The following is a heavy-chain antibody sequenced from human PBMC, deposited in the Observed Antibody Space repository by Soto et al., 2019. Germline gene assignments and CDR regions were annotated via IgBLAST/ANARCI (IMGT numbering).Heavy chain of an antibody. CDR1: GFTFSSYA. CDR2: ISSNGGST. CDR3: ARDGCGGDCYSAYAFDI. Sequence: EVQLVESGGGLVQPGGSLRLSCAASGFTFSSYAMQWVRQAPGKGLEYVSAISSNGGSTYYANSVKGRFTISRDNSKNTLYLQMGSLRAEDMAVYYCARDGCGGDCYSAYAFDIWGQGTMVTVSS. J-gene: IGHJ3*02. D-gene: IGHD2-21*02. V-gene: IGHV3-64*01.